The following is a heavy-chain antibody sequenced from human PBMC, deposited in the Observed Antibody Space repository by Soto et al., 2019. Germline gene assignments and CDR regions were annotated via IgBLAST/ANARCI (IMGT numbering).Heavy chain of an antibody. Sequence: ETLSLTCTVSGGSISSYYWSWIRQPPGKGLEWIGYIYYSGSTNYNPSLKSRVTISVDTSKNQFSLKLSSVTAADTAVYYCARTKDIVVVPAAILSYYFDYWGQGTLVTVSS. CDR1: GGSISSYY. CDR3: ARTKDIVVVPAAILSYYFDY. D-gene: IGHD2-2*01. CDR2: IYYSGST. V-gene: IGHV4-59*08. J-gene: IGHJ4*02.